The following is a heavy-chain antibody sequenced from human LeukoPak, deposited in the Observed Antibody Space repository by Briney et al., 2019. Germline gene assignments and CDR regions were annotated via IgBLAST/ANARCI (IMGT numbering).Heavy chain of an antibody. CDR2: INPSSGAT. Sequence: GASVKVSCKTSGYTFTSYYIHWVRQAPGQGLEGMGIINPSSGATNYAQKFQGRVTMTRDTSTSTVYLELSSQRSEDTAVYYCARATNFYYYGMAVWGQGNTVTVSS. V-gene: IGHV1-46*01. CDR1: GYTFTSYY. CDR3: ARATNFYYYGMAV. D-gene: IGHD1-26*01. J-gene: IGHJ6*02.